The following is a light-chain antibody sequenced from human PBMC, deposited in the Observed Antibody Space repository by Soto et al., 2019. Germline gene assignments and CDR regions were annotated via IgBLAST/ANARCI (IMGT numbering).Light chain of an antibody. V-gene: IGKV3-20*01. Sequence: EIVLTQSPGTRSLSPGEGATLSCRASHSVASTYLAWYQQKPGLAPRLIIYGASNRASGTPDRFSGGGSGTAFTLTISRLEPEDFAVYYCQQYGSSSFTFGQGTKLEIK. J-gene: IGKJ2*01. CDR3: QQYGSSSFT. CDR1: HSVASTY. CDR2: GAS.